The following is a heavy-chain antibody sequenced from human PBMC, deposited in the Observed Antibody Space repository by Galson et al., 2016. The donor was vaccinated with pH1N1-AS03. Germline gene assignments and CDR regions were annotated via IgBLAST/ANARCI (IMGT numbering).Heavy chain of an antibody. Sequence: LRLSCAASGFTFGSFAMSWVRQAPGKGLEWVSVISGSGNNTYYGDSVKGRLTISRDNSKNMLYLQMNSLRAEDTAVYYCAKDKGLGGGSCYQYWGQGTLVTVSS. CDR3: AKDKGLGGGSCYQY. V-gene: IGHV3-23*01. D-gene: IGHD2-15*01. J-gene: IGHJ4*02. CDR2: ISGSGNNT. CDR1: GFTFGSFA.